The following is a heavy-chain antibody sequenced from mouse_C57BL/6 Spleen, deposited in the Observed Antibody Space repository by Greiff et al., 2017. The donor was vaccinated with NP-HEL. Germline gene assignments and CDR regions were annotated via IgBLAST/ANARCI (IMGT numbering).Heavy chain of an antibody. V-gene: IGHV1-82*01. Sequence: QVPLQQSGPELVKPGASVKISCKASGYAISSSWMHWVKQRPGQGLEWIGRIYPGDGDTNYNGKFQGKATLTADKSSSTAYMQLSSLTSEDSAVYCCARPYYYSRSLYWYFEVWGTGTTVTVSS. CDR3: ARPYYYSRSLYWYFEV. J-gene: IGHJ1*03. CDR1: GYAISSSW. CDR2: IYPGDGDT. D-gene: IGHD1-1*01.